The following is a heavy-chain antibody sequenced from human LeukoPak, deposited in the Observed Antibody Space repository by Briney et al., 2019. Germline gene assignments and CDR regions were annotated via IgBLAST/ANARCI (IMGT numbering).Heavy chain of an antibody. CDR1: GFSLSDYY. J-gene: IGHJ4*02. D-gene: IGHD3-10*01. Sequence: GGSLRLSCAVSGFSLSDYYMTWICQVPGKGLEWISYITATGSTTYYADSLKGRLTISRDTAKSFVYLQMNSLRVDDTAVYYCARRTIITPGGFDYWGQGTLVTVSS. CDR3: ARRTIITPGGFDY. CDR2: ITATGSTT. V-gene: IGHV3-11*01.